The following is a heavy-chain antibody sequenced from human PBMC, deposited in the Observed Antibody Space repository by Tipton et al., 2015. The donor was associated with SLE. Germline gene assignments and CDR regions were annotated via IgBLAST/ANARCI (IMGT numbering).Heavy chain of an antibody. CDR1: GCSVSRSNNN. CDR2: VYFSGIT. V-gene: IGHV4-39*07. Sequence: TLSLTCTVSGCSVSRSNNNWAWIRQHPGKGLEWIGSVYFSGITINSASLQSRVTISLDTSKNHFSLKLSSVTAADTAVYYCARGSIAAAGTGGGDYCGRATVVAVSA. J-gene: IGHJ4*02. D-gene: IGHD6-13*01. CDR3: ARGSIAAAGTGGGDY.